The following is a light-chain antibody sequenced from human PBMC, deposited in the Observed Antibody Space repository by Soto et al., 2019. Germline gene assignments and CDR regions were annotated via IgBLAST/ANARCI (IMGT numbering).Light chain of an antibody. CDR3: QQYGSSPS. Sequence: DIVMTQSTDSLAVSLGERATSNCKSSRGVLFSSNNKNYLAWYQQRPGQAPRLLIYGASNRATGIPDRFSGSGSGTDFTLTISRLDPEDFAVYYCQQYGSSPSFGQGTKVDIK. J-gene: IGKJ1*01. CDR1: RGVLFSSNNKNY. V-gene: IGKV4-1*01. CDR2: GAS.